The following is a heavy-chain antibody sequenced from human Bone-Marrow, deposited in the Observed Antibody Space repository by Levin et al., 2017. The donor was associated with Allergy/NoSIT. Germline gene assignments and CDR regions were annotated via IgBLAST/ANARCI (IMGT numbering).Heavy chain of an antibody. V-gene: IGHV3-53*01. D-gene: IGHD3-10*01. Sequence: GESLKISCAASGFTVSSNYMSWVRQAPGKGPEWVSVIYSGGSTYYADSVKGRFTISRDNSKNTLYLQMNSLRAEDTAVYYCARGWFGELLSRWGQGTLVTVSS. CDR3: ARGWFGELLSR. CDR1: GFTVSSNY. CDR2: IYSGGST. J-gene: IGHJ4*02.